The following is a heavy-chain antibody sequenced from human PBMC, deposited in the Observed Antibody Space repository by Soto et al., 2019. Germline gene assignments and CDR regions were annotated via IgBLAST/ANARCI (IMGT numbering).Heavy chain of an antibody. V-gene: IGHV4-59*01. D-gene: IGHD2-2*01. CDR3: ARGRGGWFINQLLNAFDI. Sequence: QVQLQESGPGLVKPSETLFLTCTVSGGSISSYYWSWIRQPPGKGLEWIGYIYYSGSTNYNPSLKSRVTISVDTSKNQFSLKLSSVTAADTAVYYCARGRGGWFINQLLNAFDIWGQGTMVTVSS. J-gene: IGHJ3*02. CDR2: IYYSGST. CDR1: GGSISSYY.